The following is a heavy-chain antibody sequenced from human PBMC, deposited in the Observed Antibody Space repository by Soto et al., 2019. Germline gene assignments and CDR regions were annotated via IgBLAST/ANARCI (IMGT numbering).Heavy chain of an antibody. CDR2: INPSGGST. V-gene: IGHV1-46*01. CDR3: AREGYGSGSYTDYYGMDV. D-gene: IGHD3-10*01. CDR1: GYTFTSYY. Sequence: ASVKVSCKASGYTFTSYYMHWVRQAPGQWLEWMGIINPSGGSTSYAQKFQGRVTMTRDTSTSTVYMELSSLRSEDTAVYYCAREGYGSGSYTDYYGMDVWGEGTTVTLSS. J-gene: IGHJ6*02.